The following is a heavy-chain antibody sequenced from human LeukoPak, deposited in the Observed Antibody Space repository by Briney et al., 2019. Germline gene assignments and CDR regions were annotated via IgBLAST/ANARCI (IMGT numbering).Heavy chain of an antibody. Sequence: GGSLRLSCAASGFTFSSYGMHWVRQAPGKGLEWVAVISYDGSNKYYADSVKGRFTISRDNSKNTLYLQMNSLRAEDTAVYYCAKRMQQLVRRPYYYGMDVWGQGTTVTVSS. D-gene: IGHD6-13*01. CDR2: ISYDGSNK. CDR3: AKRMQQLVRRPYYYGMDV. V-gene: IGHV3-30*18. CDR1: GFTFSSYG. J-gene: IGHJ6*02.